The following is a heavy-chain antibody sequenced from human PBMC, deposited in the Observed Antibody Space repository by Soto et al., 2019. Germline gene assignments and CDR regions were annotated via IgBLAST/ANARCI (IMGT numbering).Heavy chain of an antibody. D-gene: IGHD4-4*01. V-gene: IGHV3-30*18. CDR2: ISYDGSNK. Sequence: QVQLVESGGGVVQPGRSLRLSCAASGFTFSSYGMHWVRQAPGKGLEWVAVISYDGSNKYYADSVKGRFTISRDNSKKTLNLQMNSLRAEDTAVYYCAKDGARIPVGAKMTTRSLFNYYGMDVWGQGTTVTVSS. CDR1: GFTFSSYG. J-gene: IGHJ6*02. CDR3: AKDGARIPVGAKMTTRSLFNYYGMDV.